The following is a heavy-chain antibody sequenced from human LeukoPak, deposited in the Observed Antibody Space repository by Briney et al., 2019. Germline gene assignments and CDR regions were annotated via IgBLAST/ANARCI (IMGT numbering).Heavy chain of an antibody. Sequence: SETLSLTCAVYGGSFSGNYWSWIRQPPGKGLEWIGEINHSGSTNYNPSLKSRVTISIDTSKTQFSLELRSVTAADTAVYYCARGFFLGRAGWLDPWGQGTLVTVSS. CDR3: ARGFFLGRAGWLDP. J-gene: IGHJ5*02. V-gene: IGHV4-34*01. CDR2: INHSGST. CDR1: GGSFSGNY. D-gene: IGHD7-27*01.